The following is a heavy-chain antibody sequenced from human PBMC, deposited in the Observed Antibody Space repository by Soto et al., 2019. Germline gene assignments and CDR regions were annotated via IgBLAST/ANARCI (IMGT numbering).Heavy chain of an antibody. CDR2: ISVSGDNT. V-gene: IGHV3-23*01. CDR1: GFTFSRYA. Sequence: GGSLRLSCAVSGFTFSRYAMNWVRQAPGRGLQWISGISVSGDNTSYVESVRGRFTVYSDNSKNTLYLQMNNLRAEDTALYYCAKDGKMRTKVWFPAGYGMDVWGQGTTVTVSS. D-gene: IGHD3-10*01. CDR3: AKDGKMRTKVWFPAGYGMDV. J-gene: IGHJ6*02.